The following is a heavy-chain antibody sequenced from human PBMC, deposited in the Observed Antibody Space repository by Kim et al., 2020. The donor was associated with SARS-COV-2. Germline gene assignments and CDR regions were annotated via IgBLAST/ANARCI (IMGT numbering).Heavy chain of an antibody. Sequence: GGSLRLSCAASGFTFSSYEMNWVRQAPGKGLEWVSYISSSGSTIYYADSVKGRFTISRDNAKNSLYLQMNSLRAEDTAVYYCARQSPGLVRRYNVLYLGYWGQGTLVTVSS. J-gene: IGHJ4*02. V-gene: IGHV3-48*03. CDR1: GFTFSSYE. D-gene: IGHD1-20*01. CDR3: ARQSPGLVRRYNVLYLGY. CDR2: ISSSGSTI.